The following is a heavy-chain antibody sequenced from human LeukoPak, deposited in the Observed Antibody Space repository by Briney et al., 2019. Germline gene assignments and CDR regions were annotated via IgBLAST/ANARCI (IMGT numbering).Heavy chain of an antibody. Sequence: GSLRLSCAASGFTFSSYAMHWVRQAPGKGLEWVAVISYDGSNKYYADSVKGRFTISRDNSKNTLYLQMNSLRAEDTAVYYCARDLEYSNPFDYWGQGTLVTVSS. D-gene: IGHD6-6*01. V-gene: IGHV3-30-3*01. CDR1: GFTFSSYA. CDR3: ARDLEYSNPFDY. CDR2: ISYDGSNK. J-gene: IGHJ4*02.